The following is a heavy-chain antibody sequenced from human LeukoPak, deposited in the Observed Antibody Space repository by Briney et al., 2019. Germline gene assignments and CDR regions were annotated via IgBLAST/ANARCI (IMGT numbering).Heavy chain of an antibody. D-gene: IGHD6-19*01. Sequence: GASVKVSCKASGYTFTNYGITWVRQAPGQGLEWMGWISAHDGTRNYALKHEDRVTMTTDTSTSTAYMELRGLRSDDTAAYYCARRSTLYSSGRFYFDYWGQGTLVTVSS. CDR3: ARRSTLYSSGRFYFDY. CDR2: ISAHDGTR. CDR1: GYTFTNYG. V-gene: IGHV1-18*01. J-gene: IGHJ4*02.